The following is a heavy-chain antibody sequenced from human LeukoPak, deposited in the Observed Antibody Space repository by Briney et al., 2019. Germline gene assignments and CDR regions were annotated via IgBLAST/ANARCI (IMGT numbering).Heavy chain of an antibody. D-gene: IGHD2-15*01. CDR1: GYTFTSYG. CDR2: ISAYNGNT. J-gene: IGHJ3*02. CDR3: ARDGWSTPDAFDI. Sequence: ASVKVSCKASGYTFTSYGISWVRQAPVRGREWMGWISAYNGNTNYAQKLQGRVTMTTDTSTSTAYMELRSLRSDDTAVYYCARDGWSTPDAFDIWGQGTMVTVSS. V-gene: IGHV1-18*01.